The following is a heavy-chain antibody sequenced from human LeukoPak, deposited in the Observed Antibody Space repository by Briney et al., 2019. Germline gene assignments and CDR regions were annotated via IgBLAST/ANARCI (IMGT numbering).Heavy chain of an antibody. V-gene: IGHV3-23*01. CDR3: ARDRIEGATSDFDY. J-gene: IGHJ4*02. CDR1: GFTFSSYA. CDR2: ISGSGSIT. Sequence: GGSLRLSCAASGFTFSSYAMSWVRQAPGKGLEWVSTISGSGSITYYADSVKGRFTISRDNSRNTLYLQMNSLTAEDTAVYYCARDRIEGATSDFDYWGQGTLVTVSS. D-gene: IGHD2-21*01.